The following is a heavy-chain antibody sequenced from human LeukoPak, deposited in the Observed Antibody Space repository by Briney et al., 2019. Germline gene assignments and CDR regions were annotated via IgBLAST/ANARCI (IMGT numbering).Heavy chain of an antibody. CDR2: IIPILGIA. V-gene: IGHV1-69*04. Sequence: SVKVSCKAFGGTFSSYAISWVRQAPGQGLEWMGRIIPILGIANYAQKFQGRVTITADKSTSTAYMELSSLRSEDTAVYYCARMLGASGMDVWGQGTTVTVSS. J-gene: IGHJ6*02. D-gene: IGHD3-16*01. CDR3: ARMLGASGMDV. CDR1: GGTFSSYA.